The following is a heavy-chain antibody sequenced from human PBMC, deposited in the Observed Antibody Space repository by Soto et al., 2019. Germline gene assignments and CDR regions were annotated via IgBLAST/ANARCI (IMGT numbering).Heavy chain of an antibody. Sequence: EVELVETGGGLIQPGGSLRLSCAASGFTVNNNYMSWVRQAPGKGLEWVSVIYSGGSTYYAESVKGRFTISRDNSQNTVYLQKNNLRVEDTAVYYCARAPVVGATKYYFDYWGQGTLVTVSS. J-gene: IGHJ4*02. V-gene: IGHV3-53*02. CDR3: ARAPVVGATKYYFDY. D-gene: IGHD1-26*01. CDR1: GFTVNNNY. CDR2: IYSGGST.